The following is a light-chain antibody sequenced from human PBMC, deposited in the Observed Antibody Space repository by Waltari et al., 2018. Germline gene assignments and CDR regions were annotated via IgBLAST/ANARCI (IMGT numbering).Light chain of an antibody. CDR1: ILTEKH. J-gene: IGLJ2*01. V-gene: IGLV3-27*01. CDR3: YSASDDNLI. CDR2: RDS. Sequence: SYELTQPSSVSVSPGQTAKITCSGDILTEKHARWFQQKPGQAPGMLIYRDSERPSGVPERFSGSSSGPTVTLTISGAQDEDEADYYCYSASDDNLIFGGGTKLTVL.